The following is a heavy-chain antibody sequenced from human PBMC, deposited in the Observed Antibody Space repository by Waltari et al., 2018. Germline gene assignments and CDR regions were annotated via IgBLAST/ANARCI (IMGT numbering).Heavy chain of an antibody. CDR3: ARVSTNNGPGDLDY. D-gene: IGHD2-8*01. Sequence: VQLVQSETEVKKPGASVMVSCKTSGYTFKSYAFSWVRQAPGQGLEWVGWVRGYNGDTFSAQNFQDRLTMTTETSTTTTYMALRNLRSDDTAIYYCARVSTNNGPGDLDYWGQGTLVTVSA. V-gene: IGHV1-18*01. CDR2: VRGYNGDT. J-gene: IGHJ4*02. CDR1: GYTFKSYA.